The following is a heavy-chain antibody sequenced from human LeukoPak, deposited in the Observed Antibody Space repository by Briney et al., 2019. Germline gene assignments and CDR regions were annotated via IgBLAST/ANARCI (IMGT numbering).Heavy chain of an antibody. CDR3: ARGAVRDHPDY. CDR1: GFTFSGYW. Sequence: GGSLRLSCAASGFTFSGYWMSWVRQAPRKGLEWVANIKHDGSEKYHVDSVKGRFTISRDNSQNSLYLQMNSLRPEDTAVYYCARGAVRDHPDYWGQGTLVTVSS. CDR2: IKHDGSEK. D-gene: IGHD4/OR15-4a*01. V-gene: IGHV3-7*01. J-gene: IGHJ4*02.